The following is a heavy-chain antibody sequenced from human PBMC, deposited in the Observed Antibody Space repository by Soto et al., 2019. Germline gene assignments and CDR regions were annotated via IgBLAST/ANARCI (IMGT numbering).Heavy chain of an antibody. CDR1: GYTFTSYY. CDR2: INPSGGST. D-gene: IGHD3-3*01. CDR3: ARDPNTYDFWAGSFYYHGVHV. V-gene: IGHV1-46*01. J-gene: IGHJ6*02. Sequence: ASVKVSCKASGYTFTSYYMHWVRQAPGQGLECMGIINPSGGSTTYALKFQGRVAMTRDTSINTVYLELSSLTSEDTAVYFCARDPNTYDFWAGSFYYHGVHVWGQGTPVTVSS.